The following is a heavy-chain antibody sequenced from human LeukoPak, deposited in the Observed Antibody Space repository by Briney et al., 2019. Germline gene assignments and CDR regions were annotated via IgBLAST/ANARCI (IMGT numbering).Heavy chain of an antibody. CDR2: MYLSGTT. CDR1: GDSINSLDL. J-gene: IGHJ4*02. Sequence: PSETLSLTCTVSGDSINSLDLWSWVRQPPGKGLEWIGEMYLSGTTHSNPSVKSRVTISVDTSKNQFSLRLSSVTAADTAVYYCARHRGEHIVVVTATHFDYWGQGTLVTVSS. CDR3: ARHRGEHIVVVTATHFDY. V-gene: IGHV4-4*02. D-gene: IGHD2-21*02.